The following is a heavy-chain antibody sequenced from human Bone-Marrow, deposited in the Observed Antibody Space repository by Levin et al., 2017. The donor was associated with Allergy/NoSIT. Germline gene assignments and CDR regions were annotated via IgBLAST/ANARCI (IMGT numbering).Heavy chain of an antibody. CDR1: GFTFSSYA. D-gene: IGHD1-26*01. Sequence: GGSLRLSCAASGFTFSSYAMTWVRQAPGKGLEWVSHITSGSGGGIYYADSVKGRFTISRDNSKSTLYLQMSSLRGEDTALYYCARGTYGSFDYWGQGTLVTVSS. CDR3: ARGTYGSFDY. J-gene: IGHJ4*02. CDR2: ITSGSGGGI. V-gene: IGHV3-23*01.